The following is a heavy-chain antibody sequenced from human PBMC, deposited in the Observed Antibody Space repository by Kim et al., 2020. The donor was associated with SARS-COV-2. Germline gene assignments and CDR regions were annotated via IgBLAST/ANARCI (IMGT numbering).Heavy chain of an antibody. D-gene: IGHD3-22*01. CDR3: AKDFGEREYYYDSSGYLDY. V-gene: IGHV3-23*01. Sequence: GRFTISRDNSKNTLYLQMNSLRAEDTAVYYCAKDFGEREYYYDSSGYLDYWGQGTLVTVSS. J-gene: IGHJ4*02.